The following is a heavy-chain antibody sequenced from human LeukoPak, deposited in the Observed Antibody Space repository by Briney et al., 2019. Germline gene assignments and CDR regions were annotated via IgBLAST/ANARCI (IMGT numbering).Heavy chain of an antibody. CDR3: ARATYNYALGSHFYYFDY. Sequence: PSETLSLTCTVSGGSISNYYWSWIRQSAGKGLEWLGRFYSSGTTHYSPSLNRRVTMSVDTSKNQFSLKLTSVTAADTAVYYCARATYNYALGSHFYYFDYWGQGTLVTVSS. D-gene: IGHD3-10*01. J-gene: IGHJ4*02. CDR1: GGSISNYY. V-gene: IGHV4-4*07. CDR2: FYSSGTT.